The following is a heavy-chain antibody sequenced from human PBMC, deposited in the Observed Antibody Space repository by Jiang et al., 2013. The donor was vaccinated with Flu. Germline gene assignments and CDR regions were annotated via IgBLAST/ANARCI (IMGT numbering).Heavy chain of an antibody. J-gene: IGHJ4*02. Sequence: SETLSLTCSVSGGSIRSTSYYWIWIRQPPGRGWSGLGVSFCGSTYYHPSLESRVTISVDTSKNQFTLKLTSVTVADTAVYYCATLLRYSSNYYPRDYWGQGTLVTVSS. V-gene: IGHV4-39*01. CDR3: ATLLRYSSNYYPRDY. CDR1: GGSIRSTSYY. D-gene: IGHD5-12*01. CDR2: SFCGST.